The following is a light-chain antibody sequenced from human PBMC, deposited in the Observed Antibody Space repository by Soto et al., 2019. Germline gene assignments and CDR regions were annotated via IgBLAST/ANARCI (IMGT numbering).Light chain of an antibody. V-gene: IGLV1-40*01. CDR3: QSYDSSLDVV. Sequence: QSVLTQPPSVSGAPGRRVTISCTGGSSNIGAGYDLHWYQRLPGTAPKLLIYGNSNRPSGVPDRFSGSKSGTSASLAITGLQAEDEADYYCQSYDSSLDVVFGGGTKLTVL. J-gene: IGLJ2*01. CDR2: GNS. CDR1: SSNIGAGYD.